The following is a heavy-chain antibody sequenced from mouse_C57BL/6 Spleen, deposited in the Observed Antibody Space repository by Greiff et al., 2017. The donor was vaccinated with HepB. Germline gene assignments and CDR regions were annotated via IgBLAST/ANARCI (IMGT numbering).Heavy chain of an antibody. V-gene: IGHV5-6*01. D-gene: IGHD1-1*01. Sequence: EVKVVESGGDLVKPGGSLKLSCAASGFTFSSYGMSWVRQTPDKRLEWVATISSGGSYTYYPDSVKGRFTISRDNAKNTLYLQMSSLKSEDTAMYYCARHPHYYGSSSYYFDYWGQGTTLTVSS. CDR3: ARHPHYYGSSSYYFDY. CDR1: GFTFSSYG. CDR2: ISSGGSYT. J-gene: IGHJ2*01.